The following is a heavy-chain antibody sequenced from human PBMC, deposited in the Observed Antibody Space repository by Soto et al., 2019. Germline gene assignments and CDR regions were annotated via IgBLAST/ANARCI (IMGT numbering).Heavy chain of an antibody. Sequence: PGWSLRLSCAASGFTFSSYWMHWVRQAPGKGLVWVSRINSDGSSTSYADSVKGRFTISRDNAKNTLYVQMNSLRAEDTAVYYCARDRYYYDSSGYFTRAYWGQGTLATVSS. CDR1: GFTFSSYW. CDR2: INSDGSST. J-gene: IGHJ4*02. D-gene: IGHD3-22*01. V-gene: IGHV3-74*01. CDR3: ARDRYYYDSSGYFTRAY.